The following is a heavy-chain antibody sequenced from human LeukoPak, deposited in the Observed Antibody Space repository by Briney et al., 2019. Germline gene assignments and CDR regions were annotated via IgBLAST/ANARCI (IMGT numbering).Heavy chain of an antibody. CDR3: ARGANYDFWSGYYNTPPFDY. CDR1: GGSFSGYY. J-gene: IGHJ4*02. Sequence: PSETLSLTCAVYGGSFSGYYWSWIRQPPGKGLEWIGEINHSGSTNYNPSLKSRVTTSVDTSKDQFSLKLSSVTAADTAVYYCARGANYDFWSGYYNTPPFDYWGQGTLVTVSS. D-gene: IGHD3-3*01. V-gene: IGHV4-34*01. CDR2: INHSGST.